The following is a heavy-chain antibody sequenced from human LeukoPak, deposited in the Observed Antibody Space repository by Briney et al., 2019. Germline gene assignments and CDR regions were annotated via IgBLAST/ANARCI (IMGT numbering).Heavy chain of an antibody. CDR3: AKGAEMATMEY. J-gene: IGHJ4*02. CDR1: GFTFSSYW. CDR2: INSDGSST. V-gene: IGHV3-74*01. D-gene: IGHD5-24*01. Sequence: PGGSLRLSCAASGFTFSSYWMHWVRQAPGKGLVWVSRINSDGSSTSYADSVKGRFTISRDNAKNTLYLQMNSLRAEDTAVYYCAKGAEMATMEYWGQGTLVTVSS.